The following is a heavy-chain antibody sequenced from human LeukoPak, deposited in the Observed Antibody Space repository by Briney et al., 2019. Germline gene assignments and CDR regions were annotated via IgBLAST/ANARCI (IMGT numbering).Heavy chain of an antibody. CDR1: GFAFTNAW. V-gene: IGHV3-7*01. CDR3: ARGGTDWAFDI. Sequence: GGSLRLSCAASGFAFTNAWMTWVRQAPGKGLEWVANIKQDGSEKYYVDSVKGRFTISRDNAKNSLYLQMNSLRAEDTAVYYCARGGTDWAFDIWGQGTMVTVSS. D-gene: IGHD2-21*01. CDR2: IKQDGSEK. J-gene: IGHJ3*02.